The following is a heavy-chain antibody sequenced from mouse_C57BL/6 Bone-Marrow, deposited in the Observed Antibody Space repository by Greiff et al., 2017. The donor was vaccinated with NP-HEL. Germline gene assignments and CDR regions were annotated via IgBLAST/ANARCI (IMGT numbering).Heavy chain of an antibody. Sequence: QVQLQQPGAELVKPGASVKLSCKASGYTFTSYWMHWVKQRPGQGLEWIGMIHPNSGSTNYNEKFKSKATLTVDQSSSTAYMQLSSLTSEDAAVYYCARGITTVGRDYWGQGTTLTVSS. CDR2: IHPNSGST. CDR1: GYTFTSYW. CDR3: ARGITTVGRDY. D-gene: IGHD1-1*01. J-gene: IGHJ2*01. V-gene: IGHV1-64*01.